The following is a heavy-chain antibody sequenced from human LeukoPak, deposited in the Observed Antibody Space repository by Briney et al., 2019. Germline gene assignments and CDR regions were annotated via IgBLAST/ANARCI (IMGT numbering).Heavy chain of an antibody. Sequence: ASVKVSCKASGYTFTAYYMHWVRQAPGQGLEWMGWINLNSGGTNYAQKFQGRVTMTRDTSISAAYMGLSRLGSDDTAVYYCARVAGGDWYYFDFWGQGTLVTVSS. CDR1: GYTFTAYY. J-gene: IGHJ4*02. CDR2: INLNSGGT. V-gene: IGHV1-2*02. CDR3: ARVAGGDWYYFDF. D-gene: IGHD2-21*02.